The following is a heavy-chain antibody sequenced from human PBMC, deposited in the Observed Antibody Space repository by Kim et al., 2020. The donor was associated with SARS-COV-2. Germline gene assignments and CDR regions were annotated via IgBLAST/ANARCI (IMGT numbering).Heavy chain of an antibody. V-gene: IGHV5-51*01. CDR1: GYSFTSYW. J-gene: IGHJ4*02. Sequence: GESLKISCKGSGYSFTSYWIGWVRQMPGKGLEWMGIIYPGDSDTRYSLSFQGQVTISADKSISTAYLQWSNLKASDTAMYYCARQEGGRYYDSSGYYYVDYWGQGTLVTVSS. D-gene: IGHD3-22*01. CDR3: ARQEGGRYYDSSGYYYVDY. CDR2: IYPGDSDT.